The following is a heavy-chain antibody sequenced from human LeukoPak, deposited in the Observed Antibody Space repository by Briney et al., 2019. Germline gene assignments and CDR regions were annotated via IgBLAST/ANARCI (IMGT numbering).Heavy chain of an antibody. CDR1: GFTFSSYA. J-gene: IGHJ4*02. D-gene: IGHD6-19*01. V-gene: IGHV3-23*01. CDR3: AILAVTGTLDNY. CDR2: ISGSGVST. Sequence: PGGSLRLSCAASGFTFSSYAMTWVRQAPGKGLEWVSAISGSGVSTYYADSVKGRFTISRDNSRNTLYLQMNTLRAEDTAVYYCAILAVTGTLDNYWGQGTLVTVSS.